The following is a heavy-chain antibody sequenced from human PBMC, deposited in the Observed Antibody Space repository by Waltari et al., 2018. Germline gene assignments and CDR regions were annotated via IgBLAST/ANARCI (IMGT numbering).Heavy chain of an antibody. Sequence: SCAASGFTFSSYGMHWVRQAPGKGLEWVAFIRYDGSNKYYADSVKGRFTISRDNSKNTLYLQMNSLRAEDTAVYYCAKERGLGSSYFDYWGQGTLVTVSS. CDR3: AKERGLGSSYFDY. J-gene: IGHJ4*02. D-gene: IGHD1-26*01. V-gene: IGHV3-30*02. CDR2: IRYDGSNK. CDR1: GFTFSSYG.